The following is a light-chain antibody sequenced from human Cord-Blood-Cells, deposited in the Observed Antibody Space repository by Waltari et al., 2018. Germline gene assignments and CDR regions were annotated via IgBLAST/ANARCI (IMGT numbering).Light chain of an antibody. CDR3: CSYAGSYTLV. CDR1: SSDVGGYNY. J-gene: IGLJ1*01. CDR2: DVS. Sequence: QSALTQPRSVSGSPGQSVTISCTGTSSDVGGYNYVSWYQQHPGKAPKLMIYDVSKRPSGGPDRFSGSKSGNTASLTISVLQAEDEADYYCCSYAGSYTLVFGTGTKVTVL. V-gene: IGLV2-11*01.